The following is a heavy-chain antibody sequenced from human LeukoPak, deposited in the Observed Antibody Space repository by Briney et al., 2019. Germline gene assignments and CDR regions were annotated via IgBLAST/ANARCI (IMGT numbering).Heavy chain of an antibody. CDR3: TTDEDWNYARKDV. V-gene: IGHV3-15*04. J-gene: IGHJ6*02. CDR1: GFTFNYAW. Sequence: PGGSLRLSCAASGFTFNYAWMSWVRQVPGKGLEWVGQTVSEIDGGTTDYATPVKGRSTISRDDSKSTLYLQMNSLEIEDTAVYYCTTDEDWNYARKDVWGQGATVIVSS. CDR2: TVSEIDGGTT. D-gene: IGHD1-7*01.